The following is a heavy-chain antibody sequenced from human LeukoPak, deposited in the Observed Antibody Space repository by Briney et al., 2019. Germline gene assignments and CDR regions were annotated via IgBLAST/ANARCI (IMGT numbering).Heavy chain of an antibody. J-gene: IGHJ4*02. Sequence: SETLSLTCAVSGGSISSSYWWTWVRQPPGKGLEWTGEIYQTGSTDYNPSLKSRVTISVDTSKNQFSLKLSSVTAADTAVYYCAREGVTKYYFDYWGQGTLVSVSS. V-gene: IGHV4-4*02. CDR2: IYQTGST. CDR3: AREGVTKYYFDY. D-gene: IGHD4-11*01. CDR1: GGSISSSYW.